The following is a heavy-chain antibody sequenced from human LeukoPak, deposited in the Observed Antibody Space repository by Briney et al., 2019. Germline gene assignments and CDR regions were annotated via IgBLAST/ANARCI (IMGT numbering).Heavy chain of an antibody. CDR3: ARRISVVVTASTYYYYGMDV. CDR1: GGSISSSSYY. V-gene: IGHV4-39*01. CDR2: IYYSGST. J-gene: IGHJ6*02. D-gene: IGHD2-21*02. Sequence: SETLSLTCTVSGGSISSSSYYWGWIRQPPGKGLEWIGSIYYSGSTYYNPSLKSRVTISVDTSKNRFSLKLSSVTAADTAVYYCARRISVVVTASTYYYYGMDVWGQGTTVTVSS.